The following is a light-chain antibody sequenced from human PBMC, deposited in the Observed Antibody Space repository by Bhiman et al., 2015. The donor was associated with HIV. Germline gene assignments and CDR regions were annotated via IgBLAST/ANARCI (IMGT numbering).Light chain of an antibody. J-gene: IGLJ1*01. CDR1: NNATKS. V-gene: IGLV3-21*04. Sequence: SYVLTQPPSVSVAPGKTATFSCEGLNNATKSVHWYQQKTGQPPSLVIYYDSVRPSRISDRFSGSKSGNTATLTISGAAAGDEADYYCQVWDSSSGHPSYVFGTGTKVTVL. CDR2: YDS. CDR3: QVWDSSSGHPSYV.